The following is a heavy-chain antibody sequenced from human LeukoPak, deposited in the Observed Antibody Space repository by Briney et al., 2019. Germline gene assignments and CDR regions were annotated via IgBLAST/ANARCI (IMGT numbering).Heavy chain of an antibody. CDR3: ARVACSGGSCYSVYYYYYMDV. J-gene: IGHJ6*03. CDR1: GFTFSSYA. V-gene: IGHV3-30*04. CDR2: IPYDGSNK. D-gene: IGHD2-15*01. Sequence: GGSLRLSCAASGFTFSSYAMHWVRQAPGKGLEWVAVIPYDGSNKYYADSVKGRFTISRDNSKNTLYLQMNSLRAEDTAVYYCARVACSGGSCYSVYYYYYMDVWGKGTTVTVSS.